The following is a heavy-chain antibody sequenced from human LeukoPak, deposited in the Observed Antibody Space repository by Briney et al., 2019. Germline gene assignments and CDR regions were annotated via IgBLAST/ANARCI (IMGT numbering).Heavy chain of an antibody. V-gene: IGHV3-7*01. J-gene: IGHJ4*02. CDR1: GFTFSYHW. D-gene: IGHD6-19*01. CDR3: AKLDSSGWDYFDY. Sequence: QPGGSLTLSCAASGFTFSYHWMTWVRQAPGKGLEWVANIKNDGAVKNYVDSVKGRFTISRDNAKNSLYLQMNSLRAEDTAVYYCAKLDSSGWDYFDYWGQGTLVTVSS. CDR2: IKNDGAVK.